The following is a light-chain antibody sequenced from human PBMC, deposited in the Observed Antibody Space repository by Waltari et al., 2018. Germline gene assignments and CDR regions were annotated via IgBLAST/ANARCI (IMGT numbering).Light chain of an antibody. J-gene: IGLJ1*01. CDR2: EVK. V-gene: IGLV2-14*01. CDR1: SSDDGGYNY. Sequence: QSALTQPAFVSGSPGQSITISCTGTSSDDGGYNYVSWYQQHPGKAPKRIIYEVKNRPSGISSRFSDSKSGTTASLTISGLQSEDEADYYCSSYTLRSTLVFVTETKVTVV. CDR3: SSYTLRSTLV.